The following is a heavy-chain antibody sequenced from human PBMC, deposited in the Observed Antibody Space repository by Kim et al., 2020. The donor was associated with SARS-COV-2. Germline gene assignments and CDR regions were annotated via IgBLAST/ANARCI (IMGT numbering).Heavy chain of an antibody. Sequence: GGSLRLSCVASGFTFSSYGMHWVRQAPGKGLEWVAVISYDGSNKYYADSVKGRFTISRDNSKNTLYLQMNSLRAEDTAVYYCARDVRYFDWDGPDVWGQGTTVTVSS. CDR1: GFTFSSYG. CDR3: ARDVRYFDWDGPDV. CDR2: ISYDGSNK. J-gene: IGHJ6*02. D-gene: IGHD3-9*01. V-gene: IGHV3-33*05.